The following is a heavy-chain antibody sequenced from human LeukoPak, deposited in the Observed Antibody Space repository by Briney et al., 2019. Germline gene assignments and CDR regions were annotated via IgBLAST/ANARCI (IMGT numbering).Heavy chain of an antibody. CDR2: ISGSGGST. J-gene: IGHJ5*02. D-gene: IGHD2-2*02. CDR3: AKDRQDIVVVPAAIWWFDP. CDR1: GFTFSSYA. Sequence: GGSLRLSCAASGFTFSSYAMSWVRQAPGKGLEWVSAISGSGGSTYYADSVKGRFTISRDNSKNTLYLQMSSLRAEDTAVYYCAKDRQDIVVVPAAIWWFDPWGQGTLVTVSS. V-gene: IGHV3-23*01.